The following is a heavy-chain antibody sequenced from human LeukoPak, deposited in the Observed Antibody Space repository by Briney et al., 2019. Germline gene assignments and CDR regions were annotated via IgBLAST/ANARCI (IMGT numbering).Heavy chain of an antibody. CDR2: IIPIFGTA. J-gene: IGHJ4*02. Sequence: SVKVSCKASGGTFSRYAISWVRQAPGQGLEWMGGIIPIFGTANYAQKFQGRATITADESTSTAYMELSSLRSENTAVYYCARDYGVVPAANFFYWGQGTLVTVSS. CDR3: ARDYGVVPAANFFY. CDR1: GGTFSRYA. V-gene: IGHV1-69*01. D-gene: IGHD2-2*01.